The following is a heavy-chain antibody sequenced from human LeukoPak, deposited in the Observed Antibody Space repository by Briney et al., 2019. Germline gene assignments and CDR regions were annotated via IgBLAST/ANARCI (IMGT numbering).Heavy chain of an antibody. CDR3: ARDYYDSSGYYDY. CDR1: GGSISSYY. J-gene: IGHJ4*02. Sequence: PSETLSLTCTVSGGSISSYYWSWIRQPPGKGLELIGYTYYSGSTNYNPSLKSRVTISVDTSKNQFSLKLSSVTAADTAVYYCARDYYDSSGYYDYWGQGTLVTVSS. V-gene: IGHV4-59*01. CDR2: TYYSGST. D-gene: IGHD3-22*01.